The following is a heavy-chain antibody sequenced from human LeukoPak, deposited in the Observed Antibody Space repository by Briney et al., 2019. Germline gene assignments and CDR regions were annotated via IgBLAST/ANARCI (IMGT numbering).Heavy chain of an antibody. V-gene: IGHV4-30-4*01. J-gene: IGHJ4*02. CDR3: ARDRIEAFDSSGYAYGTIDY. CDR1: GGSISSGDYY. D-gene: IGHD3-22*01. CDR2: IYYSGST. Sequence: SQTLSLTCTVSGGSISSGDYYWGWLRQPPGTGLEWIGYIYYSGSTYYNPSLKSRVTISVDTSKNQFSLKLSSVTAADTAVYYCARDRIEAFDSSGYAYGTIDYWGQGTLVTVSS.